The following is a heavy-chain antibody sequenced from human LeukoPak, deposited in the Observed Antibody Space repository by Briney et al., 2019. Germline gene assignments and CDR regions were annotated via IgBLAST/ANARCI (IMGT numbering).Heavy chain of an antibody. Sequence: PGGSLRLSCAASGFMFTSYWMSWVRQAPGKGLEWVANINQDGSAKYYVDSVKGRFTISRDNAKNSLYLQMNSLRAEDTAVYYCARDRGGYDFGGPNYCSGGSCRGRGGIDYWGQGTLVTVSS. J-gene: IGHJ4*02. CDR3: ARDRGGYDFGGPNYCSGGSCRGRGGIDY. CDR1: GFMFTSYW. D-gene: IGHD2-15*01. V-gene: IGHV3-7*01. CDR2: INQDGSAK.